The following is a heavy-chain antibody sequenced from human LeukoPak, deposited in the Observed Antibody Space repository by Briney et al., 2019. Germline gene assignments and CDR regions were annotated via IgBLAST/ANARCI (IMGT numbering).Heavy chain of an antibody. CDR3: ARALPSPLYSGSYADAFDI. Sequence: GGSLRLSCEVSGFIFSSYTMNWVRQAPGKGLEWVSSISSSTSYIYYTDSVKGRFTISRDNAKNSLYLQMNSLRAEDTAVYYCARALPSPLYSGSYADAFDIWGQGTMVTVSS. CDR1: GFIFSSYT. D-gene: IGHD1-26*01. J-gene: IGHJ3*02. CDR2: ISSSTSYI. V-gene: IGHV3-21*01.